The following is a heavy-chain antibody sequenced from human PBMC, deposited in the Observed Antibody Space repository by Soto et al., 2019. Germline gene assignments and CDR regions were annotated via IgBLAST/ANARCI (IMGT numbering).Heavy chain of an antibody. CDR3: ARARAAAGYYYYYDGMDV. CDR2: IYYSGST. V-gene: IGHV4-59*01. D-gene: IGHD6-13*01. Sequence: SKTLALTCTVSGGSISSYYWSRIRQPPGKSLEWIGYIYYSGSTNYNPSLKSRVTISVDTSKNQFSLKLSSVTAADTAVYYCARARAAAGYYYYYDGMDVWGQGTTVTVSS. J-gene: IGHJ6*02. CDR1: GGSISSYY.